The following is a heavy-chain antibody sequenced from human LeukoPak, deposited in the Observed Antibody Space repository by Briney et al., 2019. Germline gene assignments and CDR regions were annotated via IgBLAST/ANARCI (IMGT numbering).Heavy chain of an antibody. CDR1: GFTFTNYA. V-gene: IGHV3-23*01. J-gene: IGHJ4*02. CDR2: ISGSGGST. CDR3: AKGGLAGRADY. Sequence: GGSLRLSCAASGFTFTNYAMSWVRQAPGKGLEWVSAISGSGGSTYYADSVKGRFTISRDNSKNTLYLQMNSLRAEDTAVYYCAKGGLAGRADYWGQGTLVTVSS. D-gene: IGHD6-25*01.